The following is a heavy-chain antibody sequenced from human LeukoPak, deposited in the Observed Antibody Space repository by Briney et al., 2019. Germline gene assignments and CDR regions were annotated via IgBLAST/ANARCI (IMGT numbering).Heavy chain of an antibody. CDR1: GYIFDNHG. D-gene: IGHD5-18*01. Sequence: EASVKVSCKASGYIFDNHGISWVRQAPGQGLEWMGWISPYTGETNHAQKFEGRVTMTTDTSASTASMELRGLRSDDTAVYYCARDGESHSYGLAYMDVWGKGTTVTVSS. CDR3: ARDGESHSYGLAYMDV. CDR2: ISPYTGET. V-gene: IGHV1-18*01. J-gene: IGHJ6*03.